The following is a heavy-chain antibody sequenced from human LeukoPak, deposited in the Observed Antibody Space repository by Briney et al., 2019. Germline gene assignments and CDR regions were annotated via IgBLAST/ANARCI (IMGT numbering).Heavy chain of an antibody. CDR3: ARHHQYSSSWLWWFDP. CDR1: GGSISSYY. D-gene: IGHD6-13*01. CDR2: IHYSGST. Sequence: SETLSLTCTVSGGSISSYYWSWIRQPPGKGLEWIGYIHYSGSTNYNPSLKSRVTISVDTSKNQFSLKLSSVTAADTAVYYCARHHQYSSSWLWWFDPWGQGTLVTVSS. V-gene: IGHV4-59*08. J-gene: IGHJ5*02.